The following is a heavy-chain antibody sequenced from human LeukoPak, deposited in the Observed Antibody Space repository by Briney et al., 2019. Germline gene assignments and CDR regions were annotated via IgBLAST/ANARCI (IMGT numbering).Heavy chain of an antibody. J-gene: IGHJ3*02. CDR3: ARELYPTTRYSSGRDAFDI. V-gene: IGHV1-2*02. CDR1: GYTFTGYY. D-gene: IGHD6-19*01. Sequence: ASVKVSCKASGYTFTGYYIHCVRQAPGQGLEWMGWINPNSGGTNYAQKLQGRVTMTTDTSTSTAYMELRSLRSDDTAVYYCARELYPTTRYSSGRDAFDIWGQGTMVTVSS. CDR2: INPNSGGT.